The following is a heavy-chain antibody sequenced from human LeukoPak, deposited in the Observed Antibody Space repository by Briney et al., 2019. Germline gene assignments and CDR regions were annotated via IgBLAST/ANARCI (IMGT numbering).Heavy chain of an antibody. CDR1: GFTFSSYA. CDR2: ISGSGGST. Sequence: PGGSLRLSCAASGFTFSSYAMSWVRQAPGKGLEWVSAISGSGGSTYYADSVKGRFTISRDNSKNTLYPQMNSLRAEDTAVYYCAIPPPSYYDFWSGYYTFDYWGQGTLVTVSS. V-gene: IGHV3-23*01. J-gene: IGHJ4*02. D-gene: IGHD3-3*01. CDR3: AIPPPSYYDFWSGYYTFDY.